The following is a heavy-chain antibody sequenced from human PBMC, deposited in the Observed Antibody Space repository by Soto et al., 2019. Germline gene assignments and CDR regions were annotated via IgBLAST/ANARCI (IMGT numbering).Heavy chain of an antibody. CDR1: GGSISSGDYY. Sequence: PSETLSLTCTVSGGSISSGDYYWSWIRQPPGKGLEWIGYIYYSGSTYYNPSLKSRVTISVDTSKNQFSLKLSSVTAADTAVYYCASGTKNWNYAHGMDVRGQGTTVTVS. CDR2: IYYSGST. J-gene: IGHJ6*02. V-gene: IGHV4-30-4*01. D-gene: IGHD1-7*01. CDR3: ASGTKNWNYAHGMDV.